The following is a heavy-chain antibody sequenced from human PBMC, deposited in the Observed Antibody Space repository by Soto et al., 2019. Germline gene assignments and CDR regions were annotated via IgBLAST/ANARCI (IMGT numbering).Heavy chain of an antibody. CDR2: INPNSGGT. CDR1: GYTFTGYY. D-gene: IGHD3-22*01. J-gene: IGHJ6*02. Sequence: ASVKVSCKASGYTFTGYYMHWVRQAPGQGLEWMGWINPNSGGTNYAQKFQGWVTMTRDTSISTAYMELSRLRSDDTAVYYCAREYYYDSSGSYTGAHYYYYYGMDVWGQGTTVTVSS. CDR3: AREYYYDSSGSYTGAHYYYYYGMDV. V-gene: IGHV1-2*04.